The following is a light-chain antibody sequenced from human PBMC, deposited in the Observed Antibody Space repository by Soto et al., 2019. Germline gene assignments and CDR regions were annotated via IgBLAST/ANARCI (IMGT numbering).Light chain of an antibody. CDR3: AAWDDSLSVV. CDR2: RNN. V-gene: IGLV1-47*01. J-gene: IGLJ1*01. Sequence: QSVLTQPPSASGTPGQRVTISCSGSSSNIGSNYVYWYQQLPGTAPKLLIHRNNQRPSGVPDRFSGSKSGTSASLAISGLRSEDESDYYCAAWDDSLSVVFGTGTKLTVL. CDR1: SSNIGSNY.